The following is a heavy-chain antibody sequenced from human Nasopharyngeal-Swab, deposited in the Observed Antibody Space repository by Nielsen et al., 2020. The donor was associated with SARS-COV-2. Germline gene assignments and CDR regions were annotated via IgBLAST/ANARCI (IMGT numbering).Heavy chain of an antibody. D-gene: IGHD3-16*01. CDR2: IWYDGSNK. CDR3: ARDLRLGESWDLDY. Sequence: VRQAPGKGLEWVAVIWYDGSNKYYADSVKGRFTISRDSSKNTLYLQMNSLRAEDTAVYCCARDLRLGESWDLDYWGQGTLVTVSS. V-gene: IGHV3-33*01. J-gene: IGHJ4*02.